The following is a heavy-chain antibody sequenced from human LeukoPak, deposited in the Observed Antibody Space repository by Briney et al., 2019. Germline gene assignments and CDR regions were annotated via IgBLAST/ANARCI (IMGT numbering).Heavy chain of an antibody. Sequence: GGSLRLSCAASGFTFSSYGMHWVRQAPGKELEWVAVIWYDGSNKYYADSVKGRFTISRDNSKNTLYLQMNSLRAEDTAVYYCARDAEQYYDILTDYYYGMDVWGQGTTVTVSS. CDR2: IWYDGSNK. J-gene: IGHJ6*02. CDR3: ARDAEQYYDILTDYYYGMDV. V-gene: IGHV3-33*01. CDR1: GFTFSSYG. D-gene: IGHD3-9*01.